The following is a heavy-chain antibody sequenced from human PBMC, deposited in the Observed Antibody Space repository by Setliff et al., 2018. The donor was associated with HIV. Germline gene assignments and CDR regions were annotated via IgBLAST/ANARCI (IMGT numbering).Heavy chain of an antibody. Sequence: ASVKVSYKVSGYSLTELSMHWVRQAPGKGLEWMGGFDPDDGETVYAQQFQGRVTMTEDTSTDTAYMELTSLRSEDTAMYYCAPVSSGWFDPWGQGTLVTVSS. CDR1: GYSLTELS. CDR2: FDPDDGET. CDR3: APVSSGWFDP. J-gene: IGHJ5*02. D-gene: IGHD6-25*01. V-gene: IGHV1-24*01.